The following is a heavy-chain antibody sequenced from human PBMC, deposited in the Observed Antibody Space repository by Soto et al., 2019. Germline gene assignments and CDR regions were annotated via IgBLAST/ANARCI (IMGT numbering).Heavy chain of an antibody. V-gene: IGHV3-30-3*01. J-gene: IGHJ4*02. CDR3: ARDFKGGQLRYFDWLLYEGIDY. D-gene: IGHD3-9*01. Sequence: GGSLRLSCAASGFTFSSYAMHWVRQAPGKGLEWVAVISYDGSNKYYADSVKGRFTISRDNSKNTLYLQMNSLRAEDTAVYYCARDFKGGQLRYFDWLLYEGIDYWGQGTLVTVSS. CDR2: ISYDGSNK. CDR1: GFTFSSYA.